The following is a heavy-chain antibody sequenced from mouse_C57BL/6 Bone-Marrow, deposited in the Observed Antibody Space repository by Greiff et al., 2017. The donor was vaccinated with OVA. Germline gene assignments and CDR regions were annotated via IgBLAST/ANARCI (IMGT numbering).Heavy chain of an antibody. CDR3: ARARTNYYGSSYRLHWYFDV. J-gene: IGHJ1*03. CDR1: GFTFSDYY. D-gene: IGHD1-1*01. CDR2: INYDGSST. V-gene: IGHV5-16*01. Sequence: EVHLVESEGGLVQPGSSMKLSCTASGFTFSDYYMAWVRQVPEKGLEWVANINYDGSSTYYLDSLKSRFIISRDNAKNILYLQMSSLKSEDTATYYCARARTNYYGSSYRLHWYFDVWGTGTTVTVSS.